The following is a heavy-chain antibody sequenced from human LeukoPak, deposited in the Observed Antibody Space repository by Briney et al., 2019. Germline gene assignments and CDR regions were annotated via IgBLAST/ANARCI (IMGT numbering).Heavy chain of an antibody. J-gene: IGHJ4*02. CDR3: ARSPSYCGGDCYSGYFDY. V-gene: IGHV4-59*12. Sequence: SETLSLTCTVSGGSISTYYWNWIRQPPGKGLEWVGYIYYSGSANYNPSLKSRVTMSVDTSKNQFSLKLSSVTAADTAVYYCARSPSYCGGDCYSGYFDYWGQGTLVTVSS. D-gene: IGHD2-21*01. CDR1: GGSISTYY. CDR2: IYYSGSA.